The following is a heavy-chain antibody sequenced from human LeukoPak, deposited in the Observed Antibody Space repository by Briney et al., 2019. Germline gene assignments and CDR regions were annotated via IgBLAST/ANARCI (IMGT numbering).Heavy chain of an antibody. CDR3: ARDVRGSSSARIFDY. D-gene: IGHD6-6*01. CDR2: IIPIFGTA. J-gene: IGHJ4*02. Sequence: SVKVSCKASGGTFSSYAISWVRQAPGQGLEWVGGIIPIFGTANYAQKFQGRVTITTNESTSTAYMELSSLRSEDSAVYYCARDVRGSSSARIFDYWGQGTLVTVSS. V-gene: IGHV1-69*05. CDR1: GGTFSSYA.